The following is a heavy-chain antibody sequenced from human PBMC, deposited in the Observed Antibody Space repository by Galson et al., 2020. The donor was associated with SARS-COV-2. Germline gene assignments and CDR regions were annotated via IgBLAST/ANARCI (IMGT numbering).Heavy chain of an antibody. CDR1: GGYFSDYY. V-gene: IGHV4-34*01. Sequence: SETLSLTCAVYGGYFSDYYWSWIRQPPGKGLEWIGENNHSGSTNYNPSLKSRVTISIDTSKDQFSLKLSFVTAADTAVYYCTRSRYNSGRGYFYYGMDVWGLGTTVTVSS. J-gene: IGHJ6*02. CDR2: NNHSGST. CDR3: TRSRYNSGRGYFYYGMDV. D-gene: IGHD6-19*01.